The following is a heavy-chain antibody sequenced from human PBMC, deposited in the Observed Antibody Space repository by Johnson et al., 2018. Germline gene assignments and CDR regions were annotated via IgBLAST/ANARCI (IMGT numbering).Heavy chain of an antibody. CDR1: GGNFNNFA. CDR3: ARGQSSGWHKTFDI. Sequence: QVQLVESGAEVRKPGSSVRLSCKASGGNFNNFALHWVRQAPGQGLEWMGGVIPIFGTGSYAQKFQGRVTIIADESTSNAYMELSNLNFDDQAVYSCARGQSSGWHKTFDIWGQGTAVTVSS. J-gene: IGHJ3*02. D-gene: IGHD6-25*01. V-gene: IGHV1-69*01. CDR2: VIPIFGTG.